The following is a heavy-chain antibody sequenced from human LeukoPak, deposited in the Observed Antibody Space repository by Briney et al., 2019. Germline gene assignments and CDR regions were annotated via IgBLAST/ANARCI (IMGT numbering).Heavy chain of an antibody. Sequence: ASVKVSCKVSGYTLTELSMHWVRQAPGKGLEWMGGFDPEDGETIYPQKFQGRVTMTEDTSTDTAYMERSSLRSEDTAVYYCATDDTTYYYDSSGYHRNWGQGTLVTVSS. J-gene: IGHJ4*02. V-gene: IGHV1-24*01. CDR2: FDPEDGET. CDR3: ATDDTTYYYDSSGYHRN. CDR1: GYTLTELS. D-gene: IGHD3-22*01.